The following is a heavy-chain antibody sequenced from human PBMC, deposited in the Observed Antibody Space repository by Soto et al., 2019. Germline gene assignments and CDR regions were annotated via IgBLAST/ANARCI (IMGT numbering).Heavy chain of an antibody. Sequence: GGSLRLSCAASGFTFSSYAMSWVRQAPGKGLEWVSAISGSGGSTYSADSVKGRFTISRDNSKNTLYLQMNSLRAEDTAVYYCAKDGAVTYSYDNTDYWGQGTLVTVSS. CDR1: GFTFSSYA. J-gene: IGHJ4*02. D-gene: IGHD3-22*01. V-gene: IGHV3-23*01. CDR3: AKDGAVTYSYDNTDY. CDR2: ISGSGGST.